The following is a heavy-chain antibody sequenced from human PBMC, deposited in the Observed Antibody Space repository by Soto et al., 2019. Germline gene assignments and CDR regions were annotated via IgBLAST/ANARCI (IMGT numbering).Heavy chain of an antibody. V-gene: IGHV4-34*01. J-gene: IGHJ4*02. D-gene: IGHD2-8*02. CDR1: GASFCDYW. Sequence: SETLSLTCTVYGASFCDYWRTWIRQPPGKGLEWIGESKHSGSTNYNPSLKSRVVISKDTSKNQFSLKLISVTAADTAVYYCARGPPIMYYGTGGYYYFDYWGQGTLVTVSS. CDR3: ARGPPIMYYGTGGYYYFDY. CDR2: SKHSGST.